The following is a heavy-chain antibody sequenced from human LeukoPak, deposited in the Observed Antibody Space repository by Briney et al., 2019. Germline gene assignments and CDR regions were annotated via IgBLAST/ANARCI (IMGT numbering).Heavy chain of an antibody. CDR3: ARIPPYGSGSYSYYGMDV. J-gene: IGHJ6*04. CDR2: IIPIFGIA. Sequence: SVKVSCEASGGTFSSYAISWVRQAPGQGLEWMGRIIPIFGIANYAQKFQGRVTITADKSTSTAYMELSSLRSEDTAVYYCARIPPYGSGSYSYYGMDVWGKGTTVTVSS. D-gene: IGHD3-10*01. CDR1: GGTFSSYA. V-gene: IGHV1-69*04.